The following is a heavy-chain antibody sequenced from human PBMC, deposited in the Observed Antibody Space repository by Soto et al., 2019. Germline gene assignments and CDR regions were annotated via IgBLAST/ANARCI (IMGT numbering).Heavy chain of an antibody. J-gene: IGHJ6*02. V-gene: IGHV5-10-1*01. CDR3: ARRREDYGGNSSGMDV. D-gene: IGHD4-17*01. CDR2: IDPSDSYT. Sequence: FTSYWISWVRQMPGKGLEWMGRIDPSDSYTNYSPSFQGHVTISADKSISTAYLQWSSLKASDTAMYYCARRREDYGGNSSGMDVWGQGTTVTVSS. CDR1: FTSYW.